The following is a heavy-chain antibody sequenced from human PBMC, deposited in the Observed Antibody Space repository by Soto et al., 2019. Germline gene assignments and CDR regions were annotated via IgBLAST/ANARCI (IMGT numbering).Heavy chain of an antibody. D-gene: IGHD3-22*01. Sequence: PGGSLRLSCTASGFTFGDYAMSWFRQAPGKGLEWVGFIRSKAYGGTTEYAASVKGRFTISRDDSKSIAYLQMNSLKTEDTAVYYCTRDKFRYYYDSSGTFDYWGQGTLVTVSS. CDR2: IRSKAYGGTT. CDR3: TRDKFRYYYDSSGTFDY. V-gene: IGHV3-49*03. CDR1: GFTFGDYA. J-gene: IGHJ4*02.